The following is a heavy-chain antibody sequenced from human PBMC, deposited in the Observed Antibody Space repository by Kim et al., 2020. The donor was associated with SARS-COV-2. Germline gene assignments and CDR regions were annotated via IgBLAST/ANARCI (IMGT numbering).Heavy chain of an antibody. D-gene: IGHD4-4*01. CDR1: GYTFKSYP. Sequence: ASVKVSCKAYGYTFKSYPIHWLRQAPGQRPEWMGWVNAANDETQYSQKFQGRVTITRDTSANTAYMELRSLTTKDTAVYYCARDMDPTVYDYWGQGTLVT. CDR3: ARDMDPTVYDY. CDR2: VNAANDET. V-gene: IGHV1-3*01. J-gene: IGHJ4*02.